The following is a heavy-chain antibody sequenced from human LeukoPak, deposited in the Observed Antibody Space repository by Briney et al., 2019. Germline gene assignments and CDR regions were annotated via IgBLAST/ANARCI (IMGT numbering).Heavy chain of an antibody. J-gene: IGHJ6*03. CDR1: GFTFSSYA. V-gene: IGHV3-23*01. D-gene: IGHD6-19*01. Sequence: PGGSLRLSCAASGFTFSSYAMSWVRQAPGKGLEWVSAISGSGGSTYYADSVKGRFTISRDNSKNTLYLQMNSLRAEDTAVYYCARDGYSSGWYGPYYYYYMDVWGKGTTVTISS. CDR2: ISGSGGST. CDR3: ARDGYSSGWYGPYYYYYMDV.